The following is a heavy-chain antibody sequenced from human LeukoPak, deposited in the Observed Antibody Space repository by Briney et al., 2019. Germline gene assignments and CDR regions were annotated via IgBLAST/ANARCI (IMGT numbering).Heavy chain of an antibody. D-gene: IGHD6-13*01. Sequence: GGSLRLSCAASGFTFNTFAMSWVRQAPGKGLERVSLISANSGTIYYRDSVRGRFSLSRDNSKNTLYLQMNSLRAEDTALYYCAKDFGSWMLFFDVWGQGTPVTVS. CDR3: AKDFGSWMLFFDV. V-gene: IGHV3-23*01. CDR1: GFTFNTFA. J-gene: IGHJ4*02. CDR2: ISANSGTI.